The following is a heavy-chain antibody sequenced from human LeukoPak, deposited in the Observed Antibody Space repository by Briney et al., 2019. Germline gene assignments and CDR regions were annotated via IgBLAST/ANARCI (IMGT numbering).Heavy chain of an antibody. CDR2: ISYDGSNK. V-gene: IGHV3-30*01. D-gene: IGHD6-6*01. CDR3: ARDPIRARGASDI. J-gene: IGHJ3*02. CDR1: GFTFSSYA. Sequence: GRSLRPSCAASGFTFSSYAMRWVRQAPGKGLEWVAVISYDGSNKYYADSVKGRFTISRDNSKNTLYLQMNSLRAEDTAVYYCARDPIRARGASDIWGQGTMVTVSS.